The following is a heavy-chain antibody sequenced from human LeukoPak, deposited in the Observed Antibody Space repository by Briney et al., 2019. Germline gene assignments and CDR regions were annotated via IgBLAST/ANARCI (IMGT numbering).Heavy chain of an antibody. CDR3: ACYGSGSYYNQPVDY. CDR1: GFTFSSYS. D-gene: IGHD3-10*01. J-gene: IGHJ4*02. Sequence: GGSLRLSCAASGFTFSSYSMNWVRQAPGKGLEWVSSISSSSSYIYYADSVKGRFTISRDNAKNSLYLQMNSLRAEDTAVYYCACYGSGSYYNQPVDYWGQGTLVTVSS. CDR2: ISSSSSYI. V-gene: IGHV3-21*01.